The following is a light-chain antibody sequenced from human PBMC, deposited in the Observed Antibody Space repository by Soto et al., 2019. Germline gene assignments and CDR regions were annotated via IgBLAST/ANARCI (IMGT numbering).Light chain of an antibody. J-gene: IGLJ1*01. CDR3: ASYVGGYSYV. V-gene: IGLV2-14*01. Sequence: QSALTQPASVSGSPGQSITISCTGTSTDIGAYNFVSWFQHHPGKAPKLILFEVRIRPSGVSNRFSGSRSGNTASLTISGLQAEDEADYYCASYVGGYSYVFGIGTKVTVL. CDR2: EVR. CDR1: STDIGAYNF.